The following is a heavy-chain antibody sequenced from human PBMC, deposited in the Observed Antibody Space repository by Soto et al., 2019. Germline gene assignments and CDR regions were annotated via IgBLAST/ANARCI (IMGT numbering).Heavy chain of an antibody. CDR1: GVSFDGFL. Sequence: QVHLQQWGAGLLEPSETLSLTCAVSGVSFDGFLWTWIRQSPGKGLEWIGEISRAGGSNYNPSLNGLVTISLDASKDQFSLGLRSVSAADTAVYYCARVLLWFGAVEYWGQGTPVTVSS. J-gene: IGHJ4*02. V-gene: IGHV4-34*01. CDR2: ISRAGGS. CDR3: ARVLLWFGAVEY. D-gene: IGHD3-10*01.